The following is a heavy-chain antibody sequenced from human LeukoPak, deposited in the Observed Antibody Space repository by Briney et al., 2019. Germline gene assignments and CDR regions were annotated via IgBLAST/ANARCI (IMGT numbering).Heavy chain of an antibody. CDR2: INSDGSST. CDR1: GFTFSSYW. CDR3: ASTPTYYYGSGSYYRGSIDY. D-gene: IGHD3-10*01. V-gene: IGHV3-74*01. J-gene: IGHJ4*02. Sequence: GGSLRLSCAASGFTFSSYWMHWVRQAPGKGLVWVSRINSDGSSTSYADSVKGRFTISRDNAKNTLYLQMNSLRAEDTFVYYCASTPTYYYGSGSYYRGSIDYWGQGTLVSVSS.